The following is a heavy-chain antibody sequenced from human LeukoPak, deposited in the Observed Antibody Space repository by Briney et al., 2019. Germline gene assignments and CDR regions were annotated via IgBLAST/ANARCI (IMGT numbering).Heavy chain of an antibody. D-gene: IGHD6-25*01. Sequence: SETLSLTCTVSGGSISSYYWSWLRQPPGKGLEWIANIYQTGSTNYNPSLSSRVTVSIDTAKNQFSLKLTSVTAADTAVYYCARRGRNSSGWQDYLWGQGTLVTVSS. V-gene: IGHV4-59*01. CDR1: GGSISSYY. CDR2: IYQTGST. J-gene: IGHJ4*02. CDR3: ARRGRNSSGWQDYL.